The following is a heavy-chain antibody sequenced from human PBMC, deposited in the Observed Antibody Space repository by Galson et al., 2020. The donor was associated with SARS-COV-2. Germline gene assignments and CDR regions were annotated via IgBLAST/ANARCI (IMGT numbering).Heavy chain of an antibody. CDR2: LNPYTGVT. CDR3: ARFDPVGRCGPYYCDN. CDR1: GYNFIDYA. D-gene: IGHD2-21*01. Sequence: ASVKVSCKPSGYNFIDYALHWVRQAPGQGLEWLGWLNPYTGVTNYAQKFQGRVTMTSDTSIRTAYMELSSLRSDDTAVYYCARFDPVGRCGPYYCDNWGQGTLVTVSS. J-gene: IGHJ4*02. V-gene: IGHV1-2*02.